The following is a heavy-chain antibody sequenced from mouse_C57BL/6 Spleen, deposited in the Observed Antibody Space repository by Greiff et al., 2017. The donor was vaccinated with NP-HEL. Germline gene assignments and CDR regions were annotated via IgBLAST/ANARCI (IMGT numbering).Heavy chain of an antibody. Sequence: EVMLVESGGGLVQPGGSMKLSCVASGFTFSNYWMNWVRQSPEKGLEWVAQIRLKSDNYATHYAESVKGRFTISRDDSKRSVYLKTNNLRAEDTGSYYGTGYGNWYFEVRGTGTTVTVSS. D-gene: IGHD2-1*01. J-gene: IGHJ1*03. V-gene: IGHV6-3*01. CDR1: GFTFSNYW. CDR3: TGYGNWYFEV. CDR2: IRLKSDNYAT.